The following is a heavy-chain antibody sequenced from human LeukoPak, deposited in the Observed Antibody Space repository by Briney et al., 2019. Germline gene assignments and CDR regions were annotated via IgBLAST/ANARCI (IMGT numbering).Heavy chain of an antibody. V-gene: IGHV4-4*07. Sequence: SETLSLTCTVSGGSISSYYWSWIRQPAGKGLEWIGRIYTSGSTNYNPSLKSRVTMSVDTSKNQFSLKLSSVTAADTAVYYCARERYDFWSGQGYYYGMDVWGQGTTVTVSS. J-gene: IGHJ6*02. CDR1: GGSISSYY. CDR3: ARERYDFWSGQGYYYGMDV. CDR2: IYTSGST. D-gene: IGHD3-3*01.